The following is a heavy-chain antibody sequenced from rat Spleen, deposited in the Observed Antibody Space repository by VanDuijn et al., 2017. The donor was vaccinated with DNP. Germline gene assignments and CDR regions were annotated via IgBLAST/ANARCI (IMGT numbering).Heavy chain of an antibody. CDR2: INTGGDNT. J-gene: IGHJ2*01. D-gene: IGHD5-1*01. Sequence: EVQLVESGGGLVQPGRSMKLSCAASGFIFSNYYMAWVRQAPTKGLEWVASINTGGDNTYYRDSVKGRFTISRDNAKSTLYLQMDSLRSEETATYYCATSLTGRAWGQGVMVTVSS. V-gene: IGHV5S11*01. CDR3: ATSLTGRA. CDR1: GFIFSNYY.